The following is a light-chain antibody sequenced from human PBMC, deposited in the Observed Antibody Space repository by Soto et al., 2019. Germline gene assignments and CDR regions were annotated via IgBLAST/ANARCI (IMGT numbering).Light chain of an antibody. CDR1: QSVLYNSNNKNY. CDR3: QQYYSTPPYT. CDR2: WAS. J-gene: IGKJ2*01. Sequence: DIVMTQSPDSLAVSLGERATINCKSSQSVLYNSNNKNYLAWYQQKPGQPPKLLIYWASTRESGVPDRFSGSGSGTDFTLTISSLQAEDVVVYYCQQYYSTPPYTFGQGTKLEIQ. V-gene: IGKV4-1*01.